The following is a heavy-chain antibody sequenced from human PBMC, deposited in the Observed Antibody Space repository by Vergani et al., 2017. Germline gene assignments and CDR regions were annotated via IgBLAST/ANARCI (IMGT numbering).Heavy chain of an antibody. CDR1: GFTFDDYA. CDR3: AGPQGTSAYYYGGFDY. Sequence: EVQLLESGGGSAQPGGSLRLSCAASGFTFDDYAMHWVRQAPGKGLEWVSLISWDGGSTYYADSVKGRFTISRDNSKNTLSLQMNSLTAEDTAIYYCAGPQGTSAYYYGGFDYWGQGILVTVSS. D-gene: IGHD3-22*01. J-gene: IGHJ4*02. CDR2: ISWDGGST. V-gene: IGHV3-43D*04.